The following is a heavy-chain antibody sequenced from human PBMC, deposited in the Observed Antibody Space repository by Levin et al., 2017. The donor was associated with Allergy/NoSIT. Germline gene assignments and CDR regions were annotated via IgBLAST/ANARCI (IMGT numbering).Heavy chain of an antibody. CDR3: TRSHDISGGVFDK. V-gene: IGHV3-15*01. CDR1: GFTFSNAW. J-gene: IGHJ4*02. Sequence: GESLKISCAVSGFTFSNAWMNWVRQAPGKGLEWVGRIKSKTVGETTDYAALVKGRFTISRDDSKNTLYLQMNSLKTEDTALYYCTRSHDISGGVFDKWGQGTLVTASA. CDR2: IKSKTVGETT. D-gene: IGHD3-22*01.